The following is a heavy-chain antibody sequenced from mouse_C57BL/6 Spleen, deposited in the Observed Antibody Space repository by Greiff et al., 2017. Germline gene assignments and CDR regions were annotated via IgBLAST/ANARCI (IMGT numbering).Heavy chain of an antibody. D-gene: IGHD2-2*01. CDR2: IIPNNGGT. CDR3: ARAHGVNPGDAMDY. V-gene: IGHV1-26*01. J-gene: IGHJ4*01. CDR1: GYTFTDYY. Sequence: EVQLQQSGPELVKPGASVKLSCKASGYTFTDYYMNWVKQSPGNSLEWIGDIIPNNGGTSYNQKFKGKATLTVDTSSSTAYMELRSLTSEDSAVYYCARAHGVNPGDAMDYGGQGPPVTVSS.